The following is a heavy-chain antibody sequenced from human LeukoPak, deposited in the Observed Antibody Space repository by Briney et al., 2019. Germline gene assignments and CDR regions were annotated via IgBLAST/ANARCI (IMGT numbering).Heavy chain of an antibody. CDR3: ARDQGGVGY. D-gene: IGHD3-16*01. J-gene: IGHJ4*02. CDR1: GFTFSSYG. CDR2: IRYDGSKK. Sequence: GGSLRLSCAASGFTFSSYGMHWVRQAPGKGLEWVAFIRYDGSKKYYADSVKGRFTFSRDNSKNSLYLQMNSLRAEDTAVYYCARDQGGVGYWGQGTLVTVSS. V-gene: IGHV3-30*02.